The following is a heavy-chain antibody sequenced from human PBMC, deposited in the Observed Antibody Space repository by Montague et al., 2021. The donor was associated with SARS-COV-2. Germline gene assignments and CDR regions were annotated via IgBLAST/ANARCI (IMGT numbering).Heavy chain of an antibody. CDR1: GFNFRSYE. V-gene: IGHV3-48*03. CDR3: AGMGGLLTGSYKYIWNYGMDV. Sequence: SLRLSCAASGFNFRSYEMNWVRQAPGKGLEWVSFISDSGSSIYYADSVKGRFTISRDNAKNSLYLQMNSLRAEDTAVYYCAGMGGLLTGSYKYIWNYGMDVWGQGTTVTVSS. CDR2: ISDSGSSI. J-gene: IGHJ6*02. D-gene: IGHD3-9*01.